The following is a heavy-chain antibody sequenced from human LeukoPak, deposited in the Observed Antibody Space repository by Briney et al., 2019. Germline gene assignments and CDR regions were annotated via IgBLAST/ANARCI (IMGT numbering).Heavy chain of an antibody. V-gene: IGHV3-48*03. Sequence: GGSLRLSCAASGFTFSSYEMHWVRQAPGKGLEWIADISSSGTTIYYADSVKGRFTISRDNAKNSLYLQMNSLRAEDTAVYYCARLLVATPGVDPWGQGTLVTVSS. J-gene: IGHJ5*02. CDR3: ARLLVATPGVDP. CDR2: ISSSGTTI. CDR1: GFTFSSYE. D-gene: IGHD5-12*01.